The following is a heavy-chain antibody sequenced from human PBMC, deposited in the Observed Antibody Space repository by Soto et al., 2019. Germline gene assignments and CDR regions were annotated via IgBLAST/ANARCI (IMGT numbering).Heavy chain of an antibody. D-gene: IGHD2-15*01. J-gene: IGHJ4*02. CDR2: ISGSGGST. Sequence: EVQLLESGGGLVQPGGSLRLSCAASGFTFSSYSMSWVRQAPGKGLEWVSAISGSGGSTYYADSVKGRFTISRDNSKNTLYLQMNSLRAEDTAVYYCGEGSAPLPYDYWGQGTLVTVSS. CDR1: GFTFSSYS. V-gene: IGHV3-23*01. CDR3: GEGSAPLPYDY.